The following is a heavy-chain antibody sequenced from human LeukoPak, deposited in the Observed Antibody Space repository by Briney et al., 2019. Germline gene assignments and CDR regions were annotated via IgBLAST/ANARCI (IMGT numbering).Heavy chain of an antibody. D-gene: IGHD3-22*01. CDR2: INPNSGGT. J-gene: IGHJ5*02. CDR1: GYTFTGYY. V-gene: IGHV1-2*02. CDR3: ARGGGVTYYYDSSGYYHLPS. Sequence: ASVKVSCKASGYTFTGYYMHWVRQAPGQGLEWMGWINPNSGGTNYAQKFQGRVTMTRNTSISTAYMELSSLRSEDTAVYYCARGGGVTYYYDSSGYYHLPSWGQGTLVTVSS.